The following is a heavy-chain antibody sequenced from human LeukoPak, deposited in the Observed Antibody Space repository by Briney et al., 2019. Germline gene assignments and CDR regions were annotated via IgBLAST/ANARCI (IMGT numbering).Heavy chain of an antibody. CDR2: ISWNSGSI. D-gene: IGHD5-24*01. J-gene: IGHJ4*02. CDR3: AKGKEMATISIDY. CDR1: GFTFDDYA. V-gene: IGHV3-9*01. Sequence: GGSLRLSCAASGFTFDDYAMHWVRQAPGKGLEWVSGISWNSGSIGYADSVKGRFTISRDNAKNSLYLQMNSLRAEDTALYYCAKGKEMATISIDYWGQGTLVTVSS.